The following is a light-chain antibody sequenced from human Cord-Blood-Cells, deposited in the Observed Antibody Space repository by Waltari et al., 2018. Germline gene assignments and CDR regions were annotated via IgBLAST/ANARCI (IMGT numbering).Light chain of an antibody. J-gene: IGKJ3*01. CDR2: DAS. V-gene: IGKV3-11*01. CDR3: QQRSNWPT. CDR1: QSVSSY. Sequence: EIVLTQSPATLSLSPGERATLSCRASQSVSSYLAWYQQKPGQAPSLLNYDASNRATGIPARFSGSGSGTDFTLTISSLEPEDFAVYYCQQRSNWPTFGPGTKVDIK.